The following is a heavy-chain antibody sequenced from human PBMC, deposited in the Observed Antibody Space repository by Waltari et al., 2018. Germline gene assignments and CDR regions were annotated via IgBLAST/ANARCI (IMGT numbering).Heavy chain of an antibody. V-gene: IGHV4-4*07. CDR2: IYTSGST. J-gene: IGHJ6*03. CDR3: ARGPRNYYYYMDV. Sequence: QVQLQESAPGLVKPSETLSPPCTVSGGSISSYYGSWIRQPAGKGLEWIGRIYTSGSTNYNPSLKSRVTMSVDTSKNQFSLKLSSVTAADTAVYYCARGPRNYYYYMDVWGKGTTVTISS. CDR1: GGSISSYY.